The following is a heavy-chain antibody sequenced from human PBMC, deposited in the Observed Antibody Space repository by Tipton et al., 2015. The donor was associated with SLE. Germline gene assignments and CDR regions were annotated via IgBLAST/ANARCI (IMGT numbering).Heavy chain of an antibody. J-gene: IGHJ6*03. V-gene: IGHV4-34*01. CDR3: ARGRSYYDFWGGTTDGYYYMDV. CDR2: INHSGST. D-gene: IGHD3-3*01. CDR1: GGSFSGYY. Sequence: TLSLTCAVYGGSFSGYYWSWIRQPPGKGLEWIGEINHSGSTNYNPSLKSRVTISVDTSKNQLSLKLSSVTAADTAVYYCARGRSYYDFWGGTTDGYYYMDVWGRGTTVTVSS.